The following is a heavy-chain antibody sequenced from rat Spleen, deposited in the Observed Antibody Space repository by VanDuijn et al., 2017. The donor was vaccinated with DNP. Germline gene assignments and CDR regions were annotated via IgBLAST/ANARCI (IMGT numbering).Heavy chain of an antibody. CDR1: GYSITSDY. D-gene: IGHD1-1*01. CDR3: ARWDHYIGFAY. V-gene: IGHV3-1*01. CDR2: ISYSGST. Sequence: EVQIQESGPGLVKPSQSLSLTCSVTGYSITSDYWGWIRKFPGNKMEWMGHISYSGSTNYNPSLKSRFSITRDTSKNQFFLQVNSVTTEDTATYYCARWDHYIGFAYWGQGTLVTVSS. J-gene: IGHJ3*01.